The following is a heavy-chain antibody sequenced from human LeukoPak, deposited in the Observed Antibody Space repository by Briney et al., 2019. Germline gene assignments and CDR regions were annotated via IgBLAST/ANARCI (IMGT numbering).Heavy chain of an antibody. Sequence: SVKVSCKASGGTFSSYAISWVRQAPGQGLEWMGGIIPIFGTANYAQKFQGRVTITTDESTSTAYMELSSLRSEDTAVYYCARDQAPFSSGFTQFDPWGQGTLVTVSS. D-gene: IGHD3-22*01. J-gene: IGHJ5*02. CDR1: GGTFSSYA. V-gene: IGHV1-69*05. CDR2: IIPIFGTA. CDR3: ARDQAPFSSGFTQFDP.